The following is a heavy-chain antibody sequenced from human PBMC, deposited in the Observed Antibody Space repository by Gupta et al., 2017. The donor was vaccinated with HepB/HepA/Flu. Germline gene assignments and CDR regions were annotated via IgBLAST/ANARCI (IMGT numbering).Heavy chain of an antibody. CDR2: ISSMSNYI. CDR3: ARDPFLESSRPPVY. CDR1: GFKFSDYT. Sequence: EVQLLESGGGLVKPGGSMRLPCAASGFKFSDYTMNWVRQAPEKGLEWVSSISSMSNYIYYADSVKGRFTISRDNAKNSLFLQMNRLRSEDTAVYFCARDPFLESSRPPVYWGQGTQVTVSS. V-gene: IGHV3-21*04. D-gene: IGHD3-3*01. J-gene: IGHJ1*01.